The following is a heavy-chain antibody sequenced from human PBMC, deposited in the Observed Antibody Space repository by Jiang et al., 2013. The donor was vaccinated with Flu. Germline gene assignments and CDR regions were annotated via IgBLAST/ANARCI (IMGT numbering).Heavy chain of an antibody. J-gene: IGHJ3*02. D-gene: IGHD5-18*01. Sequence: QLLESGGGLVQPGGSLRLSCAASGFTFSSYAMSWVRQAPGKGLEWVSAISGSGGSTYYADSVKGRFTISRDNSKNTLYLQMNSLRAEDTAVYYCAKVWVDTAMVLDDAFDIWGQGTMVTVSS. CDR2: ISGSGGST. V-gene: IGHV3-23*01. CDR3: AKVWVDTAMVLDDAFDI. CDR1: GFTFSSYA.